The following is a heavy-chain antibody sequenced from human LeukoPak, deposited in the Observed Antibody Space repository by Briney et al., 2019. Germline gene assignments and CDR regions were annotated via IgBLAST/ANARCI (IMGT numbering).Heavy chain of an antibody. D-gene: IGHD3-3*01. CDR2: ISGSGGST. Sequence: PGGSLRLSCAASGFTFSSYAMSWVRQAPGKGLEWVSAISGSGGSTYYADSVKGRFTISRDNSKNTLYLQMNSLRAEDTAVYYCAKGIGSGYYRWYYYMDVWGKGTTVTVSS. V-gene: IGHV3-23*01. CDR3: AKGIGSGYYRWYYYMDV. CDR1: GFTFSSYA. J-gene: IGHJ6*03.